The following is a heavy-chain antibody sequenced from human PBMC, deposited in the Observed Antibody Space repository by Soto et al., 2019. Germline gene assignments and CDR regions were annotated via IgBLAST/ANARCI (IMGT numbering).Heavy chain of an antibody. D-gene: IGHD3-10*01. CDR1: GSIFTGYY. J-gene: IGHJ4*02. CDR3: ARVGSSG. CDR2: INPHNGGT. V-gene: IGHV1-2*02. Sequence: QVQLVQSGAEVKKTGASVKVSCKASGSIFTGYYLHWVRQAPGQGLEWMGWINPHNGGTNYAQKFQGRVTMTRNTSTSTASMELNSLRFDDTAVYFCARVGSSGWGQGTLVTVSS.